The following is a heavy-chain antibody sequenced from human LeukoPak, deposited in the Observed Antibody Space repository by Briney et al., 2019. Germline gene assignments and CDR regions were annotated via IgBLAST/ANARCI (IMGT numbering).Heavy chain of an antibody. V-gene: IGHV4/OR15-8*02. CDR3: SRESGPFCPFGY. Sequence: ASETLSLTCGVSGGSISGTNWWSWVRQPPGQGLLWIGEISLAGQTNYNPSLNGRVTMSLDKSSNQLSLHLTSVTAADTATYFCSRESGPFCPFGYWGQGTLVIVSS. D-gene: IGHD1-26*01. CDR1: GGSISGTNW. J-gene: IGHJ4*02. CDR2: ISLAGQT.